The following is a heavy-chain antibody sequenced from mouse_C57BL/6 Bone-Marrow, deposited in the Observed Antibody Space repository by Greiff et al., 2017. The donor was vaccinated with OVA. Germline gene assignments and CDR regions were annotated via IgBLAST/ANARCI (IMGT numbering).Heavy chain of an antibody. Sequence: QVQVKQPGAELVKPGASVKLSCKASGYTFTSYWMQWVKQRPGQGLEWIGEIDPSDSYTNYNQKFKGKATLTVDTSSSTAYMQLSSLTSEDSAVYYCARWDYYYPYYFDYWGQGTTLTVSS. V-gene: IGHV1-50*01. J-gene: IGHJ2*01. CDR1: GYTFTSYW. CDR2: IDPSDSYT. D-gene: IGHD1-1*01. CDR3: ARWDYYYPYYFDY.